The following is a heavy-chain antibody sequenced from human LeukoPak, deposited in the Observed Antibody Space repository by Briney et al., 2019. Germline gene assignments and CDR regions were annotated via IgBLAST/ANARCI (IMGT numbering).Heavy chain of an antibody. CDR2: ISHSGST. CDR3: ARLRNGFDF. J-gene: IGHJ3*01. Sequence: SETLSLTCTVSGGSVTKDVYSWSWIRQSPGKGLEWIGHISHSGSTNYNPSLKSRVTTSMDRSKNQFSLTLTSVTGADTAVYHCARLRNGFDFWGQGTVVTVSS. V-gene: IGHV4-30-2*06. CDR1: GGSVTKDVYS.